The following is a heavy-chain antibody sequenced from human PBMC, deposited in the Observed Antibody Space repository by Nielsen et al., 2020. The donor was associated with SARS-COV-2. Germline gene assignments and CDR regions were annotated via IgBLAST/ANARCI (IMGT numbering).Heavy chain of an antibody. V-gene: IGHV3-33*01. J-gene: IGHJ6*02. CDR2: IWYDGSNK. D-gene: IGHD4-23*01. CDR3: ARDREYGGKHGMDV. CDR1: GFTFSSYG. Sequence: GESLKISCAASGFTFSSYGMHWVRQAPGKGLEWVAVIWYDGSNKYYADSVKGRFTISRDNSKNTLYLQMNSLRAEDTAVYYCARDREYGGKHGMDVWGQGTTVTVSS.